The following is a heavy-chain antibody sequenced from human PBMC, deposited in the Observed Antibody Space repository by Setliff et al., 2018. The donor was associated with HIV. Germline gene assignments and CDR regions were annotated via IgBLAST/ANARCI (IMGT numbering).Heavy chain of an antibody. Sequence: ASVKVSCKASGYTFTSYAMHWVRQAPGQRLEWMGWINAGNGNTKYSQKFQGRVTITRDTSASTAYMELSSLRSEDTAVYYCARVGQFLEPYGKDVWGQGTMVTVSS. D-gene: IGHD3-3*01. J-gene: IGHJ6*02. V-gene: IGHV1-3*01. CDR1: GYTFTSYA. CDR2: INAGNGNT. CDR3: ARVGQFLEPYGKDV.